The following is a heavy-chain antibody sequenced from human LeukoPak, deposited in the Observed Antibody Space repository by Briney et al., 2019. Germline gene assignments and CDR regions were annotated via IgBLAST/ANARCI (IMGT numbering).Heavy chain of an antibody. J-gene: IGHJ4*02. CDR2: INSDGSST. D-gene: IGHD1-1*01. CDR1: GFTFSSYW. Sequence: GGSLRLSCAASGFTFSSYWMHWVRRAPGRGLVWVSRINSDGSSTNYADSVKGRFTISRDNAKNSLFLQMNSLRGEDTAMYYCARDYNWSHDYWGQGTLVTVTS. V-gene: IGHV3-74*01. CDR3: ARDYNWSHDY.